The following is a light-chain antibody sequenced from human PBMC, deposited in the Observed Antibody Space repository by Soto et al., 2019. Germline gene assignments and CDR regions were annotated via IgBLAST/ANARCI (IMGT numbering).Light chain of an antibody. V-gene: IGKV1-5*03. CDR1: QSISSW. J-gene: IGKJ5*01. Sequence: DIQMTQSPSTLSASVGDRVTITCRASQSISSWLAWYQQKPGKAPKLLIYKASSLESGVPSRFSGSGSGTEFTLTISSLQSEDFAVYYCQQYNNWPPITFGQGTRLESK. CDR3: QQYNNWPPIT. CDR2: KAS.